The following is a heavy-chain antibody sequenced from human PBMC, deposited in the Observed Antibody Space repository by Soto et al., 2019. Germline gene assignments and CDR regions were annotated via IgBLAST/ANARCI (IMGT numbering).Heavy chain of an antibody. V-gene: IGHV5-51*01. CDR2: IYPGDSDT. CDR1: GYSFASYW. J-gene: IGHJ6*02. CDR3: ARTRSFTLGFYYDGMDV. Sequence: PGESLKISCQGSGYSFASYWIGVVRQLPGKDLEWMGIIYPGDSDTRYSPSFQGQVTISADKSLRTAYLQWTSLKASDTALYYCARTRSFTLGFYYDGMDVWGQGTTVTV. D-gene: IGHD6-6*01.